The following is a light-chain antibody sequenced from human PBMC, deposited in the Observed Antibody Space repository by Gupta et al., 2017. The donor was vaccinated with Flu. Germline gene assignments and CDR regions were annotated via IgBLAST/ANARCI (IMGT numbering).Light chain of an antibody. V-gene: IGKV3-11*01. Sequence: EIVLTQSPATLSLSLGERATLSCRASESVSTYLAWYQQKPGQAPRLLIYDASNRATGTPARFSGSGCGTEFTLTISSLEPEDFAVYYCQDLRNWLFVFGHGTNVDIK. CDR2: DAS. CDR1: ESVSTY. J-gene: IGKJ3*01. CDR3: QDLRNWLFV.